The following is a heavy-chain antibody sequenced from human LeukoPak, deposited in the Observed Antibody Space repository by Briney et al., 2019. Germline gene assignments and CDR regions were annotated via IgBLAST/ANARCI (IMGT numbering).Heavy chain of an antibody. J-gene: IGHJ4*02. Sequence: PGGSLRLSWAASGFTFSSYSMNWVRQAPGKGLEWVSYISSSSSTIYYADSVKGRFTISRDNAKNSLYLQMNSLRAEDTAVYYCAREGDFWSGYYTGIFDYWGQGTLVTVSS. CDR2: ISSSSSTI. V-gene: IGHV3-48*04. D-gene: IGHD3-3*01. CDR3: AREGDFWSGYYTGIFDY. CDR1: GFTFSSYS.